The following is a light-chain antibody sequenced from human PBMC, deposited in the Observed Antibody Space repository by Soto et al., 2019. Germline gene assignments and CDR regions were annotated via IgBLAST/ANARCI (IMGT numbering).Light chain of an antibody. V-gene: IGLV1-47*02. Sequence: QSVLTQPPSASGTPGQRVTISCSGSSSNIGRDFVYWYQQVPGTAPKPLIYSDNQRYSGVPDRFSGSKSGTSASLAITGLQADDEADYYCQSSDSRLSGSDVFGTGTKVTVL. J-gene: IGLJ1*01. CDR3: QSSDSRLSGSDV. CDR2: SDN. CDR1: SSNIGRDF.